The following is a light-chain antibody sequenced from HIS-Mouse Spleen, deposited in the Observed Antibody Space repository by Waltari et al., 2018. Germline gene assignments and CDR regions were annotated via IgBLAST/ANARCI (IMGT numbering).Light chain of an antibody. J-gene: IGLJ3*02. V-gene: IGLV3-25*03. Sequence: SYELTQPPSVSVPPGQTARITCSGDALPKQYAYWYQREAGQAPVLVIYKDSERPSGIPERFSGSSSGTTVTLTISGVQAEDEADYYCQSADSSGTGWVFGGGTKLTVL. CDR1: ALPKQY. CDR3: QSADSSGTGWV. CDR2: KDS.